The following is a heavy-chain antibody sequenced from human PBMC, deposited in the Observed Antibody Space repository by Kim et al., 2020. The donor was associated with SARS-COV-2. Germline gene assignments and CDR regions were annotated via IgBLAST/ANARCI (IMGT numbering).Heavy chain of an antibody. CDR2: INSDGSST. V-gene: IGHV3-74*01. CDR3: ARSDSSGYFGY. D-gene: IGHD3-22*01. Sequence: GGSLRLSCAASGFTFSSYWMHWVRQAPGKGLVWVSRINSDGSSTSYADSVKGRFTISRDNAKNTLYLQMNSLRAEDTAVYYCARSDSSGYFGYWGQGTLVTVSS. J-gene: IGHJ4*02. CDR1: GFTFSSYW.